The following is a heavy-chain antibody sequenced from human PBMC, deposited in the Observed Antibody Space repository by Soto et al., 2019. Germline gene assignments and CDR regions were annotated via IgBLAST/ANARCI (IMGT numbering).Heavy chain of an antibody. CDR1: GFSFAGYA. Sequence: QAGGSLRLSCAASGFSFAGYALTWVRQAPGKGLEWVAAISGGGGSTYYADSVKGRFTISRDNSMHTVFLQMNSLRTGDTALYFCAKTQTFNGYYNAFDYWGQGTRVTVSS. D-gene: IGHD3-9*01. CDR3: AKTQTFNGYYNAFDY. CDR2: ISGGGGST. J-gene: IGHJ4*02. V-gene: IGHV3-23*01.